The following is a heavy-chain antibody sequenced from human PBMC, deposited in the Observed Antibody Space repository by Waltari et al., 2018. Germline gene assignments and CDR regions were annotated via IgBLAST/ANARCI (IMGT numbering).Heavy chain of an antibody. CDR1: GASITSRY. CDR3: ASHQGASFDY. Sequence: QVQLQESGPGLVKSSETLSLTCTVSGASITSRYWSWICQSPGKGLEWISYIFYSGNTTSKPALSSRFAISIETSKTQFSLELKSVTAADTAVYYCASHQGASFDYWGQGSLVTVSS. J-gene: IGHJ4*02. CDR2: IFYSGNT. V-gene: IGHV4-59*11.